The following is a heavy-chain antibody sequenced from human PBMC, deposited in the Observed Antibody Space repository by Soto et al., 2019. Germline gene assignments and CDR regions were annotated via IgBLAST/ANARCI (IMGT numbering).Heavy chain of an antibody. Sequence: ASVKVSCKASGYTFTDYYMHWVRQAPGQGLEWMGWINPNSGGTNYAQKFQGRVTMTRDTSISTAYMELSRLRSDDTAVYYCARKLELRGSYYYYYDMDVWGEGTTVTVSS. CDR1: GYTFTDYY. CDR2: INPNSGGT. CDR3: ARKLELRGSYYYYYDMDV. V-gene: IGHV1-2*02. D-gene: IGHD1-7*01. J-gene: IGHJ6*04.